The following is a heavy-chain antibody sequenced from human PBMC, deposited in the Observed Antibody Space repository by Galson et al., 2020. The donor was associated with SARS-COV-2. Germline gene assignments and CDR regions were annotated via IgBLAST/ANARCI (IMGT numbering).Heavy chain of an antibody. D-gene: IGHD3-10*01. CDR3: ARHLLWFGEFNLDAFDI. CDR1: GGSISSSSYY. CDR2: ISYSRST. Sequence: SETLSLPCTVSGGSISSSSYYWGWIRQPPGKGLEWIGSISYSRSTYYNPSLQIRVTISVDTSKNQFSLKLSSVTAADTAVYYCARHLLWFGEFNLDAFDIWGQGTMVTVSS. J-gene: IGHJ3*02. V-gene: IGHV4-39*01.